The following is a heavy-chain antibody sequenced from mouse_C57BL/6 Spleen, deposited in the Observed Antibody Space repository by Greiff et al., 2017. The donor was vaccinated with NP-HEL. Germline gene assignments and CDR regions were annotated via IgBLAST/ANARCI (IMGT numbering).Heavy chain of an antibody. D-gene: IGHD1-1*01. Sequence: VQLQQPGAELVKPGASVKMSCKASGYTFTSYWITWVKQRPGQGLEWIGDIYPGSGSTNYNEKFKSKATLTVDKSSSTAYMQLSSLTSEDSADYYCGGGSSLYYYAMDYWGQGTSVTVSS. CDR2: IYPGSGST. V-gene: IGHV1-55*01. J-gene: IGHJ4*01. CDR1: GYTFTSYW. CDR3: GGGSSLYYYAMDY.